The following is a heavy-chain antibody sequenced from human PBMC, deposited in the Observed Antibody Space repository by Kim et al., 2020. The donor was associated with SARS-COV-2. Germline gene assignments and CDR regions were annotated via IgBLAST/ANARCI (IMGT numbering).Heavy chain of an antibody. Sequence: GGSLRLSCAASGFTFSSYWMHWVRQAPGKGLVWVSRINSDGSSTSYADSVKGRFTISRDNAKNTLYLQMNSLRAEDTAVYYCAGDTAMVVGTDVWGQGTTVTVSS. J-gene: IGHJ6*02. CDR1: GFTFSSYW. CDR2: INSDGSST. CDR3: AGDTAMVVGTDV. D-gene: IGHD5-18*01. V-gene: IGHV3-74*01.